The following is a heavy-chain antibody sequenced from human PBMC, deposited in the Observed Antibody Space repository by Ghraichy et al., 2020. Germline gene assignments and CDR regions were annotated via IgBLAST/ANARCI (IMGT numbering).Heavy chain of an antibody. CDR2: ISSSGSAL. CDR3: ARDLSVATEFDP. D-gene: IGHD4-23*01. J-gene: IGHJ5*02. V-gene: IGHV3-11*01. Sequence: GGSLRLSCAASGFTFSDYYMNWIRQAPGKGLEYVSYISSSGSALYYADSVKGRFTISRENAKNSLYLQMNSLRAEDTAVYYCARDLSVATEFDPWGQGTLVTVSS. CDR1: GFTFSDYY.